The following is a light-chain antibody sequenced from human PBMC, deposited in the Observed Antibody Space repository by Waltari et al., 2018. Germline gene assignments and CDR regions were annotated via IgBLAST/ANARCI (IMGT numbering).Light chain of an antibody. CDR3: PQSYSTPPWT. CDR2: AAS. Sequence: DIQMTQSPSSLSASVGDRVTITCRASQSISSYLNWYQQKPGKAPKLLIYAASSLQSGVPSRFSGSGSGTDFTLTISSLQPEDFATYYCPQSYSTPPWTFGQGTTVEIK. J-gene: IGKJ1*01. V-gene: IGKV1-39*01. CDR1: QSISSY.